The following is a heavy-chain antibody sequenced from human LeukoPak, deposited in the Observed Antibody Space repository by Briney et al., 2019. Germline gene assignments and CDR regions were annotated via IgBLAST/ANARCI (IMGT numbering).Heavy chain of an antibody. CDR3: AKDHPGSGSLGLDY. D-gene: IGHD3-10*01. CDR2: ISYDGSNK. CDR1: GFTFSSYG. J-gene: IGHJ4*02. V-gene: IGHV3-30*18. Sequence: GRSLRLSCAASGFTFSSYGMHWVCQAPGKGLEWVAVISYDGSNKYYADSVKGRFTISRDNSKNTLYLQMNSLRAEDTAVYYCAKDHPGSGSLGLDYWGQGTLVTVSS.